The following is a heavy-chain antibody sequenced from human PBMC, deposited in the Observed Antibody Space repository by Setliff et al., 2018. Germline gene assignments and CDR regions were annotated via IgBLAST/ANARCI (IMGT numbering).Heavy chain of an antibody. CDR3: AKNGGDIVVVPAAPIDY. CDR1: GFTFSSYS. V-gene: IGHV3-48*01. J-gene: IGHJ4*02. CDR2: ISSSSSTI. Sequence: PGGSLRLFCAASGFTFSSYSMNWVRQAPGKGLEWVSYISSSSSTIYYADSVKGRFTISRDNAKNSLYLQMNSLRAEDTAVYYCAKNGGDIVVVPAAPIDYWGQGTLVTVSS. D-gene: IGHD2-2*01.